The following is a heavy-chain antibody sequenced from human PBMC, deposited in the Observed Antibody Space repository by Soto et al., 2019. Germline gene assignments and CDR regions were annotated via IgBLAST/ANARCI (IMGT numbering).Heavy chain of an antibody. V-gene: IGHV3-30-3*01. CDR3: ASHPGGYCSGGSCSPFDAFDI. Sequence: GGSLRLSCAASGFTFSSYAMHWVRHAPGKGLEWVAVISYDGSNKYYADSVKGRFTISRDNSKNTLYLQMNSLRAEDTAVYYCASHPGGYCSGGSCSPFDAFDIWGQGTMVTVSS. J-gene: IGHJ3*02. D-gene: IGHD2-15*01. CDR1: GFTFSSYA. CDR2: ISYDGSNK.